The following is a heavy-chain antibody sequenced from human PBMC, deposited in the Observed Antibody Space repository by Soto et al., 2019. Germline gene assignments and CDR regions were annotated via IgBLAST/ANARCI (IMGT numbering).Heavy chain of an antibody. Sequence: QVQLQQWGAGLLKPSETLSLTCAVYGGSFSGYQWSWIGQTPGKRLEWIGEINDSGNINYNPSLKSRFTILVDTAKKQISLKLSSVTAADTAVYYCARGLIVWFGELSRRGGYYYYMDVWGKGTTVTVSS. V-gene: IGHV4-34*01. D-gene: IGHD3-10*01. CDR3: ARGLIVWFGELSRRGGYYYYMDV. CDR2: INDSGNI. CDR1: GGSFSGYQ. J-gene: IGHJ6*03.